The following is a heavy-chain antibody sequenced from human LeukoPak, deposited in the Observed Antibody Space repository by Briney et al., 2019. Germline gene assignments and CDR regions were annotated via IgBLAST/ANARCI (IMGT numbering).Heavy chain of an antibody. J-gene: IGHJ5*02. CDR2: INHSGST. CDR3: ARGLPPVTYYYGSGSYRNWFDP. D-gene: IGHD3-10*01. CDR1: GGSFSGYY. V-gene: IGHV4-34*01. Sequence: PSETLSLTCAVYGGSFSGYYWSWIRQPPGKGLEWIGEINHSGSTNYNPSLKSRVTISVDTSKNQFSLKLSSVTAADTAVYYCARGLPPVTYYYGSGSYRNWFDPWGQGTLVTVSS.